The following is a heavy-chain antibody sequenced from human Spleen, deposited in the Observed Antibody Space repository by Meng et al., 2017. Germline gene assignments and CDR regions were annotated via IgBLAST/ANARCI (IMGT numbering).Heavy chain of an antibody. CDR3: ARDELQYCSSTSCYDNY. CDR1: GYTFTGYY. D-gene: IGHD2-2*01. CDR2: INPNSGGT. Sequence: QGQLVQSGAEVKKPGASVKVSCKASGYTFTGYYMHWVRQAPGQGLEWMGRINPNSGGTNYAQKFQGRVTMTRDTSISTAYMELSRLRSDDTAVYYCARDELQYCSSTSCYDNYWGQGTLVTASS. J-gene: IGHJ4*02. V-gene: IGHV1-2*06.